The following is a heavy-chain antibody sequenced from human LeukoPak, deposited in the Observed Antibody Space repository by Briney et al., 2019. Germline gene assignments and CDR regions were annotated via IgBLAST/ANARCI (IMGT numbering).Heavy chain of an antibody. CDR1: GGFNTHYY. D-gene: IGHD3-9*01. CDR2: IYYSGST. V-gene: IGHV4-59*12. Sequence: SETLSLTCSVSGGFNTHYYWSWIRQPPGKGLEWIGYIYYSGSTYYNPSLKSRVTISVDTSKNQFSLKLSSVTAADTAVYYCARGRRLRYFDWSSPALGGPDYWGQGTLVTVSS. CDR3: ARGRRLRYFDWSSPALGGPDY. J-gene: IGHJ4*02.